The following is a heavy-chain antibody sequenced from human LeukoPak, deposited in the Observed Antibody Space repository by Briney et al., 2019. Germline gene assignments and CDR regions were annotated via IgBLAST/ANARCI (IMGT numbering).Heavy chain of an antibody. CDR2: LSDSGAST. CDR1: GFTFTNHA. Sequence: GGSLRLSCADCGFTFTNHAMAWVRLAPGKGLEWVSTLSDSGASTYYADSVKGRFTISRDNSRNTMYLQMDSLRADDTGVYFCARTPNRDGYSHIDFWGQGALVTVSS. CDR3: ARTPNRDGYSHIDF. V-gene: IGHV3-23*01. D-gene: IGHD5-24*01. J-gene: IGHJ4*02.